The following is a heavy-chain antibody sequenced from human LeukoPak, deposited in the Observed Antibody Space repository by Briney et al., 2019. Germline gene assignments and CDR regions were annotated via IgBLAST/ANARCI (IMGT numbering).Heavy chain of an antibody. CDR2: INWNGGST. CDR1: GFTFSSYA. CDR3: ARGTGATDY. Sequence: GGSLRLSCAASGFTFSSYAMSWVRQAPGKGLEWVSGINWNGGSTGYADSVKGRFTISRDNAKNSLYLQMNSLRAEDTALYHCARGTGATDYWGQGTLVTVSS. J-gene: IGHJ4*02. V-gene: IGHV3-20*01. D-gene: IGHD1-26*01.